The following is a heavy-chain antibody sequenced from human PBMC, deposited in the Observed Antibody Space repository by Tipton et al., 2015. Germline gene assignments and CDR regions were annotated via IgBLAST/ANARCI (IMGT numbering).Heavy chain of an antibody. CDR1: GFTFSSYS. J-gene: IGHJ4*02. D-gene: IGHD3-22*01. V-gene: IGHV3-48*01. Sequence: GSLRLSCAASGFTFSSYSMNWVRQAPGKGLEWVSYISSSSSTIYYADSVKGRFTISRDNAKNSLYLQMNSLRAEDTAVFYCAKTQRTYYYDSSGYTDFDYWGQGTLVTVSS. CDR3: AKTQRTYYYDSSGYTDFDY. CDR2: ISSSSSTI.